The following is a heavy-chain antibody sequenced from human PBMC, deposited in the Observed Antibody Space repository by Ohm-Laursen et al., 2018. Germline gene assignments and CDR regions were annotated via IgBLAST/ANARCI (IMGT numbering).Heavy chain of an antibody. Sequence: ASVKVSCKASGYTFTGYYMHWVRQAPGQGLEWMGWINPNSGGTNYAQKFQGRVTMTRDTSISTAYMELSRLRSDDTAVYYCARDDITMIVVPILWGQGTMVTVSS. D-gene: IGHD3-22*01. CDR3: ARDDITMIVVPIL. CDR1: GYTFTGYY. J-gene: IGHJ3*01. CDR2: INPNSGGT. V-gene: IGHV1-2*02.